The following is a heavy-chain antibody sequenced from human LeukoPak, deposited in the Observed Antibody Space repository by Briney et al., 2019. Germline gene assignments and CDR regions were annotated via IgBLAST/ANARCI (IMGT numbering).Heavy chain of an antibody. J-gene: IGHJ4*02. CDR3: AKDLQRGYSA. CDR1: GFTFSHYY. D-gene: IGHD2-2*03. CDR2: IKQDGSEQ. Sequence: GGSLRLSCAASGFTFSHYYMSWVRQAPGKGLEWVANIKQDGSEQFYLDSVKGRFTISRDNAKNALYLQMNSLRAEDTAVYYCAKDLQRGYSAWGQGTLVTVSS. V-gene: IGHV3-7*03.